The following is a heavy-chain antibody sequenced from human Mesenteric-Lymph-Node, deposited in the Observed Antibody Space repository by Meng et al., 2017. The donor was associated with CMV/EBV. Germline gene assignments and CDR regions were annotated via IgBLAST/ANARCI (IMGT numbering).Heavy chain of an antibody. CDR3: ARVMGADIVVVPAATLRGWYGMDV. Sequence: GGSLRLSCAASGFTFSSYSMNWVRQAPGKGLEWVSSISSSSSYIYYADSVKGRFTISRDNAKNSLYLQMNSLRAEDTAVYYCARVMGADIVVVPAATLRGWYGMDVWGQGTTVTVSS. V-gene: IGHV3-21*01. CDR1: GFTFSSYS. CDR2: ISSSSSYI. J-gene: IGHJ6*02. D-gene: IGHD2-2*01.